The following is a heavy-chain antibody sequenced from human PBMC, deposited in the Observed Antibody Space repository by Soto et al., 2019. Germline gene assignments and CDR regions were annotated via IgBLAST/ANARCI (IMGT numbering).Heavy chain of an antibody. CDR2: IHHSGST. D-gene: IGHD3-9*01. J-gene: IGHJ5*02. V-gene: IGHV4-4*02. Sequence: QVQLQESGPGLVKPSETLSLTCAISGGSISSSNWWSWVRQAPGKGLECIGEIHHSGSTNYNPSLPSRVTSSVAKSKTQFSLTLTSVTAADTAVYYCALRQDWFDPWGQGTLVTVSS. CDR1: GGSISSSNW. CDR3: ALRQDWFDP.